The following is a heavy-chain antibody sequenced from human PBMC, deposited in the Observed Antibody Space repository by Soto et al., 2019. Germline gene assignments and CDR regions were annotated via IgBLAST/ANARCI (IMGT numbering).Heavy chain of an antibody. CDR3: AKHSYSDFWPGHYYYLDY. D-gene: IGHD3-3*01. J-gene: IGHJ4*02. V-gene: IGHV3-23*01. CDR1: RFTFNTFA. CDR2: INAGGRNT. Sequence: EVQLLESGGGLVQPGGSLRLSCVTSRFTFNTFAMSWVRQAPGEGLEWVSAINAGGRNTYYADSVKGQFTISRDKTKNMLYLQMESLRAEDTAVYYCAKHSYSDFWPGHYYYLDYWGQGTLVTVSS.